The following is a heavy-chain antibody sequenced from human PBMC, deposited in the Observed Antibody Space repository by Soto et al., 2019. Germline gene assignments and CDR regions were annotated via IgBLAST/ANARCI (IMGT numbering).Heavy chain of an antibody. CDR2: IGTAGDT. D-gene: IGHD3-22*01. V-gene: IGHV3-13*01. CDR3: ARDQLYYNDISGRPLNAFDV. J-gene: IGHJ3*01. Sequence: GGSLRLSCAASGFTLSSYDMHWVRHATGKGLEWVSAIGTAGDTYYPGSVKGRFTISRENAKNSLYLQMNSLRAGDTAVYYCARDQLYYNDISGRPLNAFDVWGQGTMVTVSS. CDR1: GFTLSSYD.